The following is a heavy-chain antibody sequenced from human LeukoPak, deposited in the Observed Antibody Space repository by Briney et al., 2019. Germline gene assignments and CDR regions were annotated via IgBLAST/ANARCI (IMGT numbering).Heavy chain of an antibody. CDR2: IYSGGST. J-gene: IGHJ4*02. D-gene: IGHD3-22*01. CDR1: GFTVSSNY. Sequence: GGSLRLSCAASGFTVSSNYMSWVRQAPGKGLEWVSVIYSGGSTYYADSVKGRFTISRDNSKNTLYLQMNSLRAEDTAVYYCARLDSSGYYYVSYWGQGTLVPVSS. CDR3: ARLDSSGYYYVSY. V-gene: IGHV3-53*01.